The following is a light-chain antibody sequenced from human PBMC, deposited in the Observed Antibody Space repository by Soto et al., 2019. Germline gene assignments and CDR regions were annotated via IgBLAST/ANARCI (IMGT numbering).Light chain of an antibody. CDR1: SSDVGSYNL. J-gene: IGLJ1*01. Sequence: QSALTQPASVSGSPGQSITISCTGTSSDVGSYNLVSWYQQHPGKAPKLIIYEGSKRPSGVSDRFSDSTSGNTASLTISGLQAEDEADYYCCAYAGSSTYVFGTGTKLTVL. CDR3: CAYAGSSTYV. CDR2: EGS. V-gene: IGLV2-23*01.